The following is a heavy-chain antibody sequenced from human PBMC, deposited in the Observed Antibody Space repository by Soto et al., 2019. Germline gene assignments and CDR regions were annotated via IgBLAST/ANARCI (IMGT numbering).Heavy chain of an antibody. CDR2: MNPNSGNT. CDR3: ARKIRYYYGSGSYPYY. Sequence: GASVKVSCKASGYTFTSYDINWVRQATGQGLEWMGWMNPNSGNTGYAQKFQGRVTMTRNTSISTAYMELSSLRSEDTAVYYCARKIRYYYGSGSYPYYWGQGTLVTVSS. V-gene: IGHV1-8*01. J-gene: IGHJ4*02. CDR1: GYTFTSYD. D-gene: IGHD3-10*01.